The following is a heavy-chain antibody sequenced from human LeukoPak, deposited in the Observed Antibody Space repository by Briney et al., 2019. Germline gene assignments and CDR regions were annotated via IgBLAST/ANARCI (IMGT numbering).Heavy chain of an antibody. Sequence: SVKVSCKASGGTFSSYAISWVRQAPGQGLEWMGRIIPILGIANYAQKFQGRVTITADKSTSTAYMELSSLRSEDTAVYYCARDATYDILTGYIYYFDYWGQGTLVTVSS. CDR2: IIPILGIA. J-gene: IGHJ4*02. D-gene: IGHD3-9*01. CDR3: ARDATYDILTGYIYYFDY. CDR1: GGTFSSYA. V-gene: IGHV1-69*04.